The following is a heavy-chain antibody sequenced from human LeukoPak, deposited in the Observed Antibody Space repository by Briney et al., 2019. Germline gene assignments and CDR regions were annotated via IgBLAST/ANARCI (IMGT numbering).Heavy chain of an antibody. CDR2: ISGGGGTT. CDR3: AKLHNLNCDY. V-gene: IGHV3-23*01. D-gene: IGHD1-14*01. CDR1: GFTFSDYA. J-gene: IGHJ4*02. Sequence: GGSLRLSCVASGFTFSDYAMSWVRQAPGTGLEWVSTISGGGGTTYYVDSVKGRFTISRDNSKNTFFLQMNNLRPEDTAIYYCAKLHNLNCDYWGLGTLVTVSS.